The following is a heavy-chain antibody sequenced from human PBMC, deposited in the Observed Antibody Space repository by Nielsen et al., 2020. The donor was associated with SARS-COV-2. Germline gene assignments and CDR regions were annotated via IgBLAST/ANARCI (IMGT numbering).Heavy chain of an antibody. J-gene: IGHJ5*02. CDR1: GGSFSGYY. CDR2: INHSGST. CDR3: ARRGQDIVVVPAATPNWFDP. D-gene: IGHD2-2*01. Sequence: SETLSLTCAVYGGSFSGYYWSWIRQPPGKGLEWIGEINHSGSTNYNPSPKSRVTISVDTSKNQFSLKLSSVTAADTAVYYCARRGQDIVVVPAATPNWFDPWGQGTLVTVSS. V-gene: IGHV4-34*01.